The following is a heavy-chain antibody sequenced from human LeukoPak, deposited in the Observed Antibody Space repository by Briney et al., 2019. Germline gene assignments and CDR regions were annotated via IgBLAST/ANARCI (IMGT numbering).Heavy chain of an antibody. Sequence: GGSLRLSCAASGFTFSSYAMSWVRQAPGKGLEWVSAISASGGSTYYADSVKGRFTISRDNSKNTLYLQMNSLRAEDTAVYYCAKDHTYYDSSGYYPDAFDIWGQGTMVTVSS. CDR2: ISASGGST. J-gene: IGHJ3*02. V-gene: IGHV3-23*01. CDR3: AKDHTYYDSSGYYPDAFDI. CDR1: GFTFSSYA. D-gene: IGHD3-22*01.